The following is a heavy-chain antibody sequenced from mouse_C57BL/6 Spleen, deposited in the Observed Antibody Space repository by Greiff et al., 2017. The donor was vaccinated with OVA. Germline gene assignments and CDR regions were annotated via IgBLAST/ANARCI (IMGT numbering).Heavy chain of an antibody. J-gene: IGHJ4*01. V-gene: IGHV5-17*01. D-gene: IGHD1-1*01. CDR1: GFTFSDYG. Sequence: VQLKESGGGLVKPGGSLKLSCAASGFTFSDYGMHWVRQAPEKGLEWVAYISSGSSTIYYADTVKGRFTISRDNAKNTLFLQMTSLRSEDTAMYYCARAYYYGSSHYYAMDYWGQGTSVTVSS. CDR3: ARAYYYGSSHYYAMDY. CDR2: ISSGSSTI.